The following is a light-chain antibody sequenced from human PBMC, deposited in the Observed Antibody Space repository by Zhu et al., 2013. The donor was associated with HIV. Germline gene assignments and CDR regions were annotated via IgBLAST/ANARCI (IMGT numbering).Light chain of an antibody. CDR1: QSVRSN. CDR3: QQYGNSPLT. J-gene: IGKJ4*01. CDR2: YAS. Sequence: DILMTQFPATLSVSPGERATVFCRASQSVRSNLAWYQQKPDQAPRLLMYYASTRATGIPDRFSGGGSGTDFTLTINRLEPEDFAVYYCQQYGNSPLTFGGGTTVEIK. V-gene: IGKV3D-15*02.